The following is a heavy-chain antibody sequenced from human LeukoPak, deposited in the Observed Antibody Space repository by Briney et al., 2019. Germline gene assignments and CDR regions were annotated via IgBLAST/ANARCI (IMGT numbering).Heavy chain of an antibody. J-gene: IGHJ3*02. CDR1: GYSFSNYW. CDR2: IYPGEYDI. CDR3: ASYGGTLNDAFDI. V-gene: IGHV5-51*01. D-gene: IGHD4-23*01. Sequence: GESLKISCKGSGYSFSNYWIGWVRQMPGKGLEWMGIIYPGEYDIRYSPSFQGQVTISADKSISTAYLQWSSLKASDTAMYYCASYGGTLNDAFDIWGQGTMVTVSS.